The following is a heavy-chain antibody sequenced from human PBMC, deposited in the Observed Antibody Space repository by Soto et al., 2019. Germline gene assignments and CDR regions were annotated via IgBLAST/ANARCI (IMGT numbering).Heavy chain of an antibody. Sequence: PGGSLRLSCTASGFTFCDYAMSWFRQAPGKGLEWVGFIRSKAYGGTTEYAASVKGRFTISRDDSKSIAYLQMNSLKTEDTAVYYCTRVGGSYYYYYGMDVWGQGTTVTVPS. D-gene: IGHD1-26*01. CDR3: TRVGGSYYYYYGMDV. CDR1: GFTFCDYA. V-gene: IGHV3-49*03. CDR2: IRSKAYGGTT. J-gene: IGHJ6*02.